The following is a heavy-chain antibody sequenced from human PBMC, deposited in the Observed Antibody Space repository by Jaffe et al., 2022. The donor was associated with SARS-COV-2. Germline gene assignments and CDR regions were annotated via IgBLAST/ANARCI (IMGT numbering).Heavy chain of an antibody. CDR2: IWYDGSNK. Sequence: QVQLVESGGGVVQPGRSLRLSCAASGFTFSSYGMHWVRQAPGKGLEWVAVIWYDGSNKYYADSVKGRFTISRDNSKNTLYLQMNSLRAEDTAVYYCARDGEGEYYYGSGSSHNWFDPWGQGTLVTVSS. CDR3: ARDGEGEYYYGSGSSHNWFDP. D-gene: IGHD3-10*01. V-gene: IGHV3-33*01. CDR1: GFTFSSYG. J-gene: IGHJ5*02.